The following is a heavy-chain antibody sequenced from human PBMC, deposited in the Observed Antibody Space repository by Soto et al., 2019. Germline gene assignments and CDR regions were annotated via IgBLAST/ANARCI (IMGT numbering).Heavy chain of an antibody. Sequence: EVQLLESGGGLVQPGGSLRLSCAASGFTFSSYAMGWVRQAPGKGLEWVSAISGSGGSTYYANSVKGRFTISRDNSKNTLYLQMNSLRAEDTAVYYCAKDPGGGGNFLGSWGQGTMVTVSS. V-gene: IGHV3-23*01. CDR2: ISGSGGST. D-gene: IGHD4-4*01. CDR1: GFTFSSYA. J-gene: IGHJ3*01. CDR3: AKDPGGGGNFLGS.